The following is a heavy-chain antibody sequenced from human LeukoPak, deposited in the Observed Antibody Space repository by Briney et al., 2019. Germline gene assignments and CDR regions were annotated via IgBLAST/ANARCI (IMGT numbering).Heavy chain of an antibody. D-gene: IGHD1-26*01. CDR1: GFIFTDYY. CDR3: ARSIVGATTVYYHYYMDV. Sequence: PGRSLRLSCTASGFIFTDYYMTWIRQAPGKGLEWVSYISSSGSTIDYAESMKGRLTISRDNAQNSIYLQMNSLRAEDTAVYYCARSIVGATTVYYHYYMDVWGKGTTVTVSS. CDR2: ISSSGSTI. V-gene: IGHV3-11*04. J-gene: IGHJ6*03.